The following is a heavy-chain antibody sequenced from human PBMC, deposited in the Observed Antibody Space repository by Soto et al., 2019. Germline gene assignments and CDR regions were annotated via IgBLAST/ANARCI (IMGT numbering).Heavy chain of an antibody. V-gene: IGHV3-23*01. J-gene: IGHJ4*02. CDR1: GFIFSNYA. D-gene: IGHD3-10*01. Sequence: GGSLRLSCTASGFIFSNYAMAWVRQAPGQGLEWVSALSPSGYDRYYTDSVKGRFVISRDNSKNTMYLELKILRDADTAVYHCARRMDNSGYFFYFWGQGALVTVSS. CDR2: LSPSGYDR. CDR3: ARRMDNSGYFFYF.